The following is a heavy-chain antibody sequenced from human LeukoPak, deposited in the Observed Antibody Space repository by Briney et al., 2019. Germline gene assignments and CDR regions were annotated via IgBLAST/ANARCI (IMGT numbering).Heavy chain of an antibody. CDR3: TRAPLGGAGPFDF. CDR1: GFTFSNYA. J-gene: IGHJ4*02. Sequence: GRSLRLSCAASGFTFSNYAMHWVRQAPDKGLEWVAAVWDAGTNTHYADSVMGRVTISRDNSKKTVHLQMSSLRAEDTAVYYCTRAPLGGAGPFDFWGQGTLVTVSS. D-gene: IGHD6-13*01. CDR2: VWDAGTNT. V-gene: IGHV3-33*01.